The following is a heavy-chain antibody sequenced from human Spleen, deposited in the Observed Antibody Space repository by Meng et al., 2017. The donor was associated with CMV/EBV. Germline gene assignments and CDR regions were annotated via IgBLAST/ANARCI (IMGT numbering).Heavy chain of an antibody. J-gene: IGHJ6*02. D-gene: IGHD7-27*01. V-gene: IGHV3-13*01. CDR1: GFTFSSYD. CDR2: IGTAGDT. Sequence: GESLKISCAASGFTFSSYDMHWVRQATGKGLEWVSAIGTAGDTYYPGSVKGRFTISRENAKNTLYLQMNSLRAEDTAVYYCAKQTYWGSGAMDVWGQGTTVTVSS. CDR3: AKQTYWGSGAMDV.